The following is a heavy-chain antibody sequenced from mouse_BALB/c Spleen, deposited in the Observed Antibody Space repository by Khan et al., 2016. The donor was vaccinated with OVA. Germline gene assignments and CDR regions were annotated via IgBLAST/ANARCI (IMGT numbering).Heavy chain of an antibody. V-gene: IGHV3-6*02. J-gene: IGHJ3*01. CDR2: ISYDGSN. Sequence: EVKLLESGPGLVKPSQSLSLTCSVTGYSITSGYYWNWIRQFPGNKLEWMGYISYDGSNNYNPSLKNRISITRDTSKNQFFLKLNSVTTEDTATYYCARHQAWFAYWGQGTLVTVSA. CDR3: ARHQAWFAY. CDR1: GYSITSGYY.